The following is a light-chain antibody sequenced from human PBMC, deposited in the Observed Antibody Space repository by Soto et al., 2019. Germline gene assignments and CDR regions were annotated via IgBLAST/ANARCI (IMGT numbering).Light chain of an antibody. CDR3: CSYTNSSTYV. CDR2: DVR. J-gene: IGLJ1*01. Sequence: QSALTQPASVSGSPGQSITISCTGTSCDIGAYNYVSWFQQHPGKAPKLMIYDVRNRPSGVSNRFSGSKSGNTASLIISGLQAEDEGDYYCCSYTNSSTYVFGTGTKVTVL. V-gene: IGLV2-14*01. CDR1: SCDIGAYNY.